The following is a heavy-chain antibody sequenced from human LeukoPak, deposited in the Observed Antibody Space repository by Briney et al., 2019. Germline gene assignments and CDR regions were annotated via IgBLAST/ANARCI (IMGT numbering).Heavy chain of an antibody. CDR3: ARAFSLGLITGTAPLDY. V-gene: IGHV1-2*02. D-gene: IGHD1-20*01. J-gene: IGHJ4*02. CDR1: GYTFTDYY. Sequence: ASVKVSCKASGYTFTDYYMHWVRQAPGQGLEWMGWINPNSGGTNYAQKFQGRVTMTRDTSISTAYMELSRLRSDDTAVYYCARAFSLGLITGTAPLDYWGQGTLVTVSS. CDR2: INPNSGGT.